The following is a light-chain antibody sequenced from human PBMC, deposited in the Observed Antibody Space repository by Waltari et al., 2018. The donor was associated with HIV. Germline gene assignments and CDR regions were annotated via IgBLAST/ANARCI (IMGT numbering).Light chain of an antibody. J-gene: IGLJ2*01. CDR1: SSNICSNC. Sequence: QSVLTQPPSASGTSGQRVTISCSGNSSNICSNCDFWSQQPPGTAPKLLIYRNNQRPSGVPDRFSGSKSGTSASLAISGLRSEDEADYYCAAWDDSLSGVVIGGGTKLTVL. CDR3: AAWDDSLSGVV. CDR2: RNN. V-gene: IGLV1-47*01.